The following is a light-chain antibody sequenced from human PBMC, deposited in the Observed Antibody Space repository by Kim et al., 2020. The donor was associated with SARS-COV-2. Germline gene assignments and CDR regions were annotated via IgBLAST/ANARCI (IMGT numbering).Light chain of an antibody. CDR1: QSVSSN. V-gene: IGKV3-15*01. J-gene: IGKJ2*01. CDR2: GAS. CDR3: QQYNNWPPSYT. Sequence: SPGERATLSCRASQSVSSNLAWYQQKPGQTPRLLIYGASTRATAIPARFSGSGSGTEFTLTISSLQSEDFAVYYCQQYNNWPPSYTFGQGTKMEI.